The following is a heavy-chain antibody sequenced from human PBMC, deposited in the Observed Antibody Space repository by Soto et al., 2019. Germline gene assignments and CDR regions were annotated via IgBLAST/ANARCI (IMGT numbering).Heavy chain of an antibody. CDR3: ASGMTTVTTLDY. CDR2: IYHSGST. J-gene: IGHJ4*02. Sequence: QLQLQESGSGLVKPSQTLSLTCAVSGGSISSGGYSWSWIRQPPGKGLEWIGYIYHSGSTYYNPSLKSRVXXXLXXSKKQFALKLSSVTAAETAVYYCASGMTTVTTLDYWGQGTLVTVSS. D-gene: IGHD4-17*01. CDR1: GGSISSGGYS. V-gene: IGHV4-30-2*01.